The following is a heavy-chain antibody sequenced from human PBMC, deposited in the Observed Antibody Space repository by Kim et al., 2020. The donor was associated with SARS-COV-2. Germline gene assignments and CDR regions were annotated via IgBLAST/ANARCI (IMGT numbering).Heavy chain of an antibody. CDR3: ARVFDTYYFDS. J-gene: IGHJ4*02. Sequence: KCYADSVKGRFTISRDNSKNTLYLQMSSLRVEDTAVYYCARVFDTYYFDSWGQGTLVTVSS. V-gene: IGHV3-33*01. D-gene: IGHD3-16*01. CDR2: K.